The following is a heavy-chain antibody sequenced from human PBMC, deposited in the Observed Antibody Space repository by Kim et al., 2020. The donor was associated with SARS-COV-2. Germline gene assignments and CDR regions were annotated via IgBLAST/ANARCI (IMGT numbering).Heavy chain of an antibody. Sequence: SETLSLTCTVSGASIGSHGYFWAWIRQPPGRGLDWIGSLSYSGRRYYNPSLERRITTSLDTSKTQFSLRLTSVTAADTAVYHCARLYVFTWSYSAYYFD. D-gene: IGHD3-10*01. V-gene: IGHV4-39*01. J-gene: IGHJ4*01. CDR1: GASIGSHGYF. CDR2: LSYSGRR. CDR3: ARLYVFTWSYSAYYFD.